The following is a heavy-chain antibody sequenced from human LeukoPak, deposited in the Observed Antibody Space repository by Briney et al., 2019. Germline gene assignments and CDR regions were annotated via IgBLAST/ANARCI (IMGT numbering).Heavy chain of an antibody. Sequence: PSETLSLTCTVSGGSISSYYWSWIRQPAGKGLEWIGRIYTSGSTNYNPSLKGRVTMSVDTSKNQFSLKLSSVTAADTAVYYCARGLPGWNYSPVDAFDIWGQGTMVTVSS. V-gene: IGHV4-4*07. CDR2: IYTSGST. D-gene: IGHD1-7*01. CDR3: ARGLPGWNYSPVDAFDI. J-gene: IGHJ3*02. CDR1: GGSISSYY.